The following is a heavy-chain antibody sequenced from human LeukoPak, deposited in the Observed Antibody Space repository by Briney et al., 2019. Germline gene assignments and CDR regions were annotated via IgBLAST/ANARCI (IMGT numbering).Heavy chain of an antibody. CDR2: ISGSGSST. CDR3: AKDHMIVVVLGAFDI. V-gene: IGHV3-23*01. D-gene: IGHD3-22*01. CDR1: GFTFSSYV. Sequence: GGSLRLSCAASGFTFSSYVMSWVRQAPGKGLEWVSAISGSGSSTYYADSVKGRFTISRDNSKNTLYLQMNSLRAEDTAVYYCAKDHMIVVVLGAFDIWGQGTMVTVSS. J-gene: IGHJ3*02.